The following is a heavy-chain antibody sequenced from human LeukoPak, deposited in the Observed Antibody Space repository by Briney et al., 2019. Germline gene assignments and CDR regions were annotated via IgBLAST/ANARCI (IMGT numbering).Heavy chain of an antibody. CDR3: ARGEEILWFGELLLPPFDP. D-gene: IGHD3-10*01. CDR2: INPNSGGT. Sequence: ASVKVSCTASGYTFTGYYMHWVRQAPGQGLEWMGWINPNSGGTNYAQKFRGRVTMTRDTSISTAYMELSRLRSDDTAVYYCARGEEILWFGELLLPPFDPWGQGTLVTVSS. CDR1: GYTFTGYY. J-gene: IGHJ5*02. V-gene: IGHV1-2*02.